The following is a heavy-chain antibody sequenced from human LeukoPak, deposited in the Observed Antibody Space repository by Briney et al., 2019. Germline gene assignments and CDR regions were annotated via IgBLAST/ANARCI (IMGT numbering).Heavy chain of an antibody. D-gene: IGHD3-10*01. CDR1: GGSISNYY. V-gene: IGHV4-59*01. J-gene: IGHJ4*02. CDR2: IYYSGST. Sequence: PSETLSLTCTVSGGSISNYYWSWIRQPPGKGLEWIGYIYYSGSTNYNPSLKSRVTISVDTSKNQFSLKLSSVTAADTAVYYCARVGYGSGSYYRTQTFDYWGQGALVTVSS. CDR3: ARVGYGSGSYYRTQTFDY.